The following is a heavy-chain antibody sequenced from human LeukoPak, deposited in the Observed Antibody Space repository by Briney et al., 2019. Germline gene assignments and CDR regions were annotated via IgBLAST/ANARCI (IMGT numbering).Heavy chain of an antibody. CDR1: GYTFTSYG. J-gene: IGHJ3*02. V-gene: IGHV1-18*01. Sequence: ASVKVSCKASGYTFTSYGISWVRQAPGQGLEGMGWISAYNGNTNYAQKLQGRVTMTADTSTSTAYMELRSLRSDDTAVYYCARDLLVGATSAFDIWGQGTMVTVSS. CDR2: ISAYNGNT. CDR3: ARDLLVGATSAFDI. D-gene: IGHD1-26*01.